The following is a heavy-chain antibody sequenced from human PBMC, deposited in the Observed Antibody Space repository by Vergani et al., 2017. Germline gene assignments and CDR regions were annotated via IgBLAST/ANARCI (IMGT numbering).Heavy chain of an antibody. CDR3: AKVYEYCSSTSCSTGAFDI. D-gene: IGHD2-2*01. Sequence: EVQLVESGGGLVQPGRSLRLSCTASGFTFGDYAMSWFRQAPGKGLEWVGFIRSKAYGGTTEYAASVKGRFTISRDDSKSIAYLQMNSLRAEDTAVYYCAKVYEYCSSTSCSTGAFDIWGQGTMVTVSS. CDR2: IRSKAYGGTT. V-gene: IGHV3-49*03. J-gene: IGHJ3*02. CDR1: GFTFGDYA.